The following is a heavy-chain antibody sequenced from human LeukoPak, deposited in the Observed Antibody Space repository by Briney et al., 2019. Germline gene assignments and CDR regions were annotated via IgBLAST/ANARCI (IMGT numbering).Heavy chain of an antibody. CDR2: IIPILGIA. V-gene: IGHV1-69*04. CDR1: GGTFSSYA. J-gene: IGHJ6*02. D-gene: IGHD3-22*01. Sequence: ASVKVSCKASGGTFSSYAISWVRQAPGQGLEWMGRIIPILGIANYAQKFQGRVTITADKSTSTAYMELSSLRSEDTAVYYCARDGRSYYDTYYYYGMDVWGQGTTVTVSS. CDR3: ARDGRSYYDTYYYYGMDV.